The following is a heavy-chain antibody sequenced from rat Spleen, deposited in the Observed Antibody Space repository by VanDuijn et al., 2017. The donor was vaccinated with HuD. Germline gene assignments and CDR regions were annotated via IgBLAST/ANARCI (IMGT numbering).Heavy chain of an antibody. CDR2: ISYSVST. V-gene: IGHV3-1*01. J-gene: IGHJ3*01. CDR3: ARSDYYYSNYIPFAF. CDR1: GYSITSNY. Sequence: EVQLQESGPGLVKPSQSLSLTCSVTGYSITSNYWGWIRKFPGNKMEWMAYISYSVSTGFNPSLKSRISLTRDTSRNQFFLQLNSVTTEDTATYYCARSDYYYSNYIPFAFWGQGTLVTVSS. D-gene: IGHD1-2*01.